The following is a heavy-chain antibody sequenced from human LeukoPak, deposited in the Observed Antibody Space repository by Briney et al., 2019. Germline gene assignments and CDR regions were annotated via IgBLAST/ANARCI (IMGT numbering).Heavy chain of an antibody. Sequence: GGSLRLPCAASGFTFSDYYMSWIRQAPGKGLEWVSYISSSGSTIYYADSVKGRFTISRDNAKNSLYLQMNSLRAEDTAVYYCARDVSGVDFSYYFDYWGQGTLVTVSS. V-gene: IGHV3-11*01. CDR1: GFTFSDYY. J-gene: IGHJ4*02. CDR2: ISSSGSTI. CDR3: ARDVSGVDFSYYFDY. D-gene: IGHD5-12*01.